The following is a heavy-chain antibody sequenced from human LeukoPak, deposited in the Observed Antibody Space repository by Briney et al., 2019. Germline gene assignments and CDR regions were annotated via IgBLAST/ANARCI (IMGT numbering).Heavy chain of an antibody. J-gene: IGHJ4*02. CDR3: ARDRPCSGGSCLDY. V-gene: IGHV4-31*03. CDR1: GGSISSSGYY. D-gene: IGHD2-15*01. CDR2: IYYSGST. Sequence: SETLSLTCTVSGGSISSSGYYWSWIRQHPGKGLEWIGYIYYSGSTYYNPSLKSRVTISVDTSKNQFSLKLSSVTPADTAVYYCARDRPCSGGSCLDYWGQGTLVTVSS.